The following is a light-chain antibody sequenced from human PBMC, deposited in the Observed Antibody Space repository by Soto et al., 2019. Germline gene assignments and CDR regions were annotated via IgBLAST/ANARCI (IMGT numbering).Light chain of an antibody. CDR1: SSDLGSYNL. V-gene: IGLV2-23*02. CDR2: KVT. CDR3: CSYAGSRSYV. Sequence: QSVLSQPASVSGSPGQSITISCTGTSSDLGSYNLVSWYQQHPGKAPKLIISKVTQRPSGVPSRFSGSRSGSAASLTISGLQTEDEDDYYCCSYAGSRSYVFGTGTKVTVL. J-gene: IGLJ1*01.